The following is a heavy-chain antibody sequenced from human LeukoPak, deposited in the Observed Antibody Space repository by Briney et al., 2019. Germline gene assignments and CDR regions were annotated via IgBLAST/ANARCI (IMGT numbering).Heavy chain of an antibody. Sequence: ASVKVSCKASGYTFTSYGISWVRQAPGQGLEWMGWISAYNGNTNYAQKLQGRVTMTTDTSTSTAYMELRSLRSDDTAVYYCARDRVYDSSGYYYGMDVWGQGTTVTVSS. D-gene: IGHD3-22*01. CDR3: ARDRVYDSSGYYYGMDV. V-gene: IGHV1-18*01. J-gene: IGHJ6*02. CDR2: ISAYNGNT. CDR1: GYTFTSYG.